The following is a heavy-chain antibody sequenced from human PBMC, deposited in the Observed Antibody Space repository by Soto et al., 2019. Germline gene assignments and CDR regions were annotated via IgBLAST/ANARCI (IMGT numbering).Heavy chain of an antibody. Sequence: PGGSLRLSCAASGFTFSSYGMHWVRQAPGKGLEWVAVISYDGSNKYYADSVKGRFTISRDNSKNTLYLQMNSLRAEDTAVYYCAKFRSDYGGDYYGMDVWGQGTTVTVSS. D-gene: IGHD4-17*01. CDR2: ISYDGSNK. V-gene: IGHV3-30*18. J-gene: IGHJ6*02. CDR3: AKFRSDYGGDYYGMDV. CDR1: GFTFSSYG.